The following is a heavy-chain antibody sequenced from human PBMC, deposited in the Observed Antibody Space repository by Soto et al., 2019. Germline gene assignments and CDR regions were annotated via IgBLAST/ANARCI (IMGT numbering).Heavy chain of an antibody. V-gene: IGHV5-51*01. CDR3: AASIFYYGMDV. J-gene: IGHJ6*02. CDR1: GYTFTNYW. Sequence: PGESLKISCNGSGYTFTNYWIGWVRQMPRKGLEWMGIIYPGDSDTKYNPSFQGQVTISADKSITTTYLQWSSLKASDTAIYYCAASIFYYGMDVWGQGTTVTVSS. CDR2: IYPGDSDT.